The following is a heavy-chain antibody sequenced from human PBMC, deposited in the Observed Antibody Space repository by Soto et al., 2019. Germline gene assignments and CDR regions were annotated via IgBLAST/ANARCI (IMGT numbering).Heavy chain of an antibody. CDR2: IYSGGST. V-gene: IGHV3-53*01. CDR3: ARAYSSSPGSFDY. Sequence: GGSLRLSCAASGFTVSSNYMSWVRQAPGKGLEWVSVIYSGGSTYYADSVKGRFTISRDNSKNTLYLQMNSPRAEDTAVYYCARAYSSSPGSFDYWGQGTLVTVSS. J-gene: IGHJ4*02. D-gene: IGHD6-6*01. CDR1: GFTVSSNY.